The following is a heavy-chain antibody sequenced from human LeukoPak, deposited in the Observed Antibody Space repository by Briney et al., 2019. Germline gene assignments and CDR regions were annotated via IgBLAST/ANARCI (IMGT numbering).Heavy chain of an antibody. D-gene: IGHD3-22*01. J-gene: IGHJ4*02. CDR1: GRSISSYY. CDR3: AREATYYYDSSVSYFDY. CDR2: IYYSGST. Sequence: SETLSLTCTVAGRSISSYYWSWIWQPPGKGLEWIGYIYYSGSTNYNPSLKSRVTISVDTSKNQFSLKLSSVTAADTAVYYCAREATYYYDSSVSYFDYWGQGTLVTVSS. V-gene: IGHV4-59*01.